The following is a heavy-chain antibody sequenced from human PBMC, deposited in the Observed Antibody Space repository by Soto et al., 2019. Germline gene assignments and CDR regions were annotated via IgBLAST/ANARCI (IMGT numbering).Heavy chain of an antibody. CDR3: ARGGGQADY. Sequence: SSETLSLTCTVSGVSISSYYWSWIRQPPGKGLEWIGYIYYSGGTNYNPSLKSRVTISVDTSKNQFSLKLTSVTAADTAAYYCARGGGQADYWGQGTLVTVSS. J-gene: IGHJ4*02. CDR1: GVSISSYY. CDR2: IYYSGGT. V-gene: IGHV4-59*01. D-gene: IGHD3-16*01.